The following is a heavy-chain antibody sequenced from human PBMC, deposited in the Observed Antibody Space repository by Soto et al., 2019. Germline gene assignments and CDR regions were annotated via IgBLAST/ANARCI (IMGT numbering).Heavy chain of an antibody. Sequence: EVQLVESGGGLVQPGGSLRLSCAASGFTFSDYWMNWVRQAPGKGLVWVSRIDSDGSSTSYADSVKGRFTISRDNAKNTLYMQMNCLRAEDTAVYYCAKSNWFDPWGQGTLVTVSS. V-gene: IGHV3-74*01. CDR3: AKSNWFDP. CDR1: GFTFSDYW. CDR2: IDSDGSST. J-gene: IGHJ5*02.